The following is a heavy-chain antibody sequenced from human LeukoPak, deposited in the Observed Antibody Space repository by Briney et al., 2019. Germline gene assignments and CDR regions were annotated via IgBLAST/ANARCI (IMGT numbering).Heavy chain of an antibody. V-gene: IGHV1-3*01. CDR1: GYIFTSYA. Sequence: GASVKVSCKASGYIFTSYAMHWVCRAPGQRLEWMGWINGGNGNTKYSQKFQGRVTITRDTSASTAYMELSSLRSEDTAVYYCAGTISTGAGIDSWGQGTLVTVSS. CDR3: AGTISTGAGIDS. CDR2: INGGNGNT. D-gene: IGHD1-26*01. J-gene: IGHJ4*02.